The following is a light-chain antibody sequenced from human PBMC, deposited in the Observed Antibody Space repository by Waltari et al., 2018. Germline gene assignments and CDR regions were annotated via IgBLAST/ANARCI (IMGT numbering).Light chain of an antibody. Sequence: QSALTQPAAVSGSPGQSITISCSATSSDLGGFNSVSWYQQHPGKAPKLMIFDVSDRPSGVSNRFSGSKSGNTASLTISGIQAEDEADYYCSSNTNIVAVFGGGTKLTVL. J-gene: IGLJ3*02. V-gene: IGLV2-14*01. CDR3: SSNTNIVAV. CDR2: DVS. CDR1: SSDLGGFNS.